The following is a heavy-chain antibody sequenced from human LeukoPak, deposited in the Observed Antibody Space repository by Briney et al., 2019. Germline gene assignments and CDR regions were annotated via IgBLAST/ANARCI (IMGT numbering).Heavy chain of an antibody. D-gene: IGHD3-22*01. J-gene: IGHJ4*02. CDR1: GGTFSNYA. V-gene: IGHV1-69*13. CDR2: IIPIFGTA. CDR3: AATSYYDSSGYYSQVSLFDY. Sequence: ASVKVSCKASGGTFSNYAISWVRQAPGQGLEWMGGIIPIFGTANYAQKFQGRVTITADESTSTAYMELSSLRSEDTAVYYCAATSYYDSSGYYSQVSLFDYWGQGTLVTVSS.